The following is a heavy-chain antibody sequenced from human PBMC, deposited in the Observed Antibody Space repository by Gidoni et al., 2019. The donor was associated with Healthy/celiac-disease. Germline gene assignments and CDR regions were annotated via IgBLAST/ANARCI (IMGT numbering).Heavy chain of an antibody. CDR3: ARISYNSSWLADY. CDR2: INHSGST. J-gene: IGHJ4*02. CDR1: VGSFSGYY. D-gene: IGHD6-13*01. V-gene: IGHV4-34*01. Sequence: QVQLQQWGEGLLKPSETLSLTCAVNVGSFSGYYWSWIRQPPGKGLEWIGEINHSGSTTYNPSLKSRVTISVDTSKNQFSLKLSSVTAADTAVYYCARISYNSSWLADYWGQGTLVTVSS.